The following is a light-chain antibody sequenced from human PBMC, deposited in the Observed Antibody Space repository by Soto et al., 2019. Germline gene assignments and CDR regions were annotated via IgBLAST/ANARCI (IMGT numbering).Light chain of an antibody. Sequence: EIVMTQSPATLSVSPGEKVTLSCRASQSVSSNLAWYHQRPGQAPRLLIFGASTRATGIPARFSGSGSGTDFILAINSLQSEDVGVYYCQQYNNWPPLTFGGGTKVEIK. CDR1: QSVSSN. CDR2: GAS. J-gene: IGKJ4*01. V-gene: IGKV3-15*01. CDR3: QQYNNWPPLT.